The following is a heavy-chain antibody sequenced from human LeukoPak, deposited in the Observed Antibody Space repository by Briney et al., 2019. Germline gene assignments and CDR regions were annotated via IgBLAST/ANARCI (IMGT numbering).Heavy chain of an antibody. V-gene: IGHV3-7*05. J-gene: IGHJ6*02. D-gene: IGHD6-13*01. Sequence: GGSLRLSCAASGFTFSNYWITWVRQAPGKGLEWVDNIKQGGSEKHYVDSVKGRFTISRDDARNSLYLQMNSLRIEDTAVYYCAREGQQSYGMDVWGQGTTVTVSS. CDR2: IKQGGSEK. CDR1: GFTFSNYW. CDR3: AREGQQSYGMDV.